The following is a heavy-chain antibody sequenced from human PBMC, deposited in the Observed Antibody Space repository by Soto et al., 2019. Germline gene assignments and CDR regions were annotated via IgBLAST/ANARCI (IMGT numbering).Heavy chain of an antibody. D-gene: IGHD3-10*01. V-gene: IGHV3-33*01. J-gene: IGHJ6*02. Sequence: QVQLVESGGGVVQPGRSLRLSCAASGFTFSSYGMHWVRQAPGKGLEWVAVIWYDGSNKYYADSVKGRFTISRDNSKNTLYLQMNSLRAEDTAVYSCAREGITMVRGNYGMDVWGQGTTVTVSS. CDR2: IWYDGSNK. CDR1: GFTFSSYG. CDR3: AREGITMVRGNYGMDV.